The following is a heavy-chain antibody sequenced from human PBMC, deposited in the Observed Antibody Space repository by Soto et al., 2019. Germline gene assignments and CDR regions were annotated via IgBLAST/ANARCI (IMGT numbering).Heavy chain of an antibody. D-gene: IGHD3-10*01. CDR1: GYSFSIYG. J-gene: IGHJ5*02. CDR2: INTYNGNT. V-gene: IGHV1-18*01. Sequence: GALVNGAWKAVGYSFSIYGIGWGILTHKKGLEWMGWINTYNGNTNHAQKLQGRVTMTTDTSTSTAYMELRSLRSDDTAVYYCARGVGSGTYYNQYNWFDPWGQGTLVTVSS. CDR3: ARGVGSGTYYNQYNWFDP.